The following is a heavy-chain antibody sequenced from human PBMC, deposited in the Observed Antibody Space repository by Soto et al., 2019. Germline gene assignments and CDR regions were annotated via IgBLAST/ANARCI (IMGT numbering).Heavy chain of an antibody. V-gene: IGHV3-23*01. CDR3: AKEPIVSFSPLAESSKTNWFDP. J-gene: IGHJ5*02. CDR2: ISGSGGST. Sequence: PGGSLRLSCAASGFTFSSYAMSWVRQAPGKGLEWVSAISGSGGSTYYADSVKGRFTISRDNSKNTLYLQMNSLRAEDTAVYYCAKEPIVSFSPLAESSKTNWFDPWGQGTLVTVSS. CDR1: GFTFSSYA. D-gene: IGHD3-9*01.